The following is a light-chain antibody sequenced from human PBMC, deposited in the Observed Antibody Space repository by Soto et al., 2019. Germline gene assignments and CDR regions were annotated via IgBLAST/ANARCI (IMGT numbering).Light chain of an antibody. CDR2: GAS. CDR3: QQYGSSFIT. V-gene: IGKV3-20*01. J-gene: IGKJ5*01. CDR1: QSVSSSY. Sequence: EIVLTQSPGTLSLSPGERATLSCRASQSVSSSYLAWYQQKPGQSPRLLIYGASSRATGIPDRFSGSGSGTDFTLTISRLEPEDVAGYYCQQYGSSFITFGQGTRLEIK.